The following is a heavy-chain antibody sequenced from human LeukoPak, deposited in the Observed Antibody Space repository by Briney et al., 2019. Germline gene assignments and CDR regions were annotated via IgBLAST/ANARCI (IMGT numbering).Heavy chain of an antibody. V-gene: IGHV3-23*01. D-gene: IGHD1-14*01. CDR2: SSGNFDSI. Sequence: PGGSLRLSCAAAGFTFRSYAMTLVGQSPVPGLQPVAGSSGNFDSISYADSVKGRFTISRDNSKSTLYLQMNSLRAEDTAVYYCVRKNQDFNAAFDIWGQGTVVTVSS. J-gene: IGHJ3*02. CDR3: VRKNQDFNAAFDI. CDR1: GFTFRSYA.